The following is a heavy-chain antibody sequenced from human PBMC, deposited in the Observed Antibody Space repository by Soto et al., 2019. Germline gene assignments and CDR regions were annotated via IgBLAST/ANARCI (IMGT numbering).Heavy chain of an antibody. J-gene: IGHJ6*02. CDR1: GYTFTSYG. V-gene: IGHV1-18*01. D-gene: IGHD3-16*02. CDR2: ISAYNGNT. Sequence: QVQLVQSGAEVKKPGASVKVSCKASGYTFTSYGISWVRQAPGQGLEWMGWISAYNGNTNYAQKLQGRVTMTTDTSTSTAYMELRSLRSDDTAVYYCARDPNYMITFGGVIVIDDYYYGMDVWGQGTTVTVSS. CDR3: ARDPNYMITFGGVIVIDDYYYGMDV.